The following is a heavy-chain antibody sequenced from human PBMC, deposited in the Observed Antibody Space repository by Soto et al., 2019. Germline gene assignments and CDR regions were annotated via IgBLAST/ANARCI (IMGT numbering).Heavy chain of an antibody. D-gene: IGHD6-13*01. CDR3: ARQLGSPAAAAQDY. J-gene: IGHJ4*02. CDR2: ISGSGGST. Sequence: PGGSLRLSCAASGFTFSSYAMSWVRQAPGKGLEWVSAISGSGGSTYYADSVKGRFTISRDNSKNTLYLQMNSLRAEDTAVYYCARQLGSPAAAAQDYWGQGTLVTVSS. V-gene: IGHV3-23*01. CDR1: GFTFSSYA.